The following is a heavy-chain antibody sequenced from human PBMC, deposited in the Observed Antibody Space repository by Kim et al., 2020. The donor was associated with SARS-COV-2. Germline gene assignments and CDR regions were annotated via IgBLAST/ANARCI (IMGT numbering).Heavy chain of an antibody. CDR3: ARDQSPLLYGDYGVFDY. CDR2: IKQDGSEK. V-gene: IGHV3-7*01. D-gene: IGHD4-17*01. CDR1: GFTFSTYW. Sequence: GGSLRLSCAASGFTFSTYWMSWVRQAPGKGLEWVANIKQDGSEKYYVDSVKGRFTISRDNAKNSLYLQMNSLRAEDTAVYYCARDQSPLLYGDYGVFDYWGQGTLVTVSS. J-gene: IGHJ4*02.